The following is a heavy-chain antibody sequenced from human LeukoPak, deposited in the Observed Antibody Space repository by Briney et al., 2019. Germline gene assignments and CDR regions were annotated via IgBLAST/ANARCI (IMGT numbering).Heavy chain of an antibody. CDR1: GFTFTNYA. D-gene: IGHD3-10*01. J-gene: IGHJ4*02. CDR2: ISGSGGST. CDR3: AKDQDYYDSGGIDY. V-gene: IGHV3-23*01. Sequence: PGGSLRLSCAASGFTFTNYAMSWVRQAPGKGLEWVSGISGSGGSTYYADSVKGRFTISRDNSRNTLCLQMNSLRAEDTAVYYCAKDQDYYDSGGIDYWGQGTVVTASS.